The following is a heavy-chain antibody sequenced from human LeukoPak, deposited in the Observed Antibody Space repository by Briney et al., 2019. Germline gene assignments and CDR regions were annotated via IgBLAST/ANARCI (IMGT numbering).Heavy chain of an antibody. CDR3: ARQAIRGYYGSGSYGGYNWFDP. CDR1: GGSISSSSYY. Sequence: SETLSLTCTVSGGSISSSSYYWGWIRQPPGKGLEGIGSIYYSGSTYYNPSLKSRVTISVDTSKNQFSLKLSSVTAADTAVHYCARQAIRGYYGSGSYGGYNWFDPWGQGTLVTVSS. D-gene: IGHD3-10*01. J-gene: IGHJ5*02. V-gene: IGHV4-39*01. CDR2: IYYSGST.